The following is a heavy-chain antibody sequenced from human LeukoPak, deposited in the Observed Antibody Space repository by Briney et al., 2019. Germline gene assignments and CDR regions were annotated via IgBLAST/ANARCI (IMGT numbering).Heavy chain of an antibody. CDR3: ARDKYSSGWADY. CDR1: GFTFSSYA. Sequence: GRSLRLSCAASGFTFSSYAMHWVRQAPGKGLEWVAVISYDGSNKYYADSVKGGFTISRDNSKNTLYLQMNSLRAEDTAVYYCARDKYSSGWADYWGQGTLVTVSS. J-gene: IGHJ4*02. V-gene: IGHV3-30*04. D-gene: IGHD6-19*01. CDR2: ISYDGSNK.